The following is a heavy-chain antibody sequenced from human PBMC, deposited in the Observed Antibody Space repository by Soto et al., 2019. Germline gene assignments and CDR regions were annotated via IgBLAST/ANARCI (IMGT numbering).Heavy chain of an antibody. CDR2: IYWDDDK. CDR1: GFSLSTSGVG. J-gene: IGHJ4*02. Sequence: QITLKESGPTLVKPTQTLTLTCTFSGFSLSTSGVGVGWIRQPPGKALEWLALIYWDDDKRYSPSLKSSLTITKDTSKNQVVLTMTNMDPVDTATYYVAHRYSSSWYEGVLGYFDYWGQGTLVTVSS. D-gene: IGHD6-13*01. V-gene: IGHV2-5*02. CDR3: AHRYSSSWYEGVLGYFDY.